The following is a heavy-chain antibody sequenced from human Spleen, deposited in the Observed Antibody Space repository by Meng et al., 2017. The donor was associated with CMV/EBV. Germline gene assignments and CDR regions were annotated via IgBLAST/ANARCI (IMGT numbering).Heavy chain of an antibody. J-gene: IGHJ4*02. CDR2: IFPYHGNT. CDR1: GYSFTGYG. D-gene: IGHD6-19*01. V-gene: IGHV1-18*01. Sequence: ASVKVSCKASGYSFTGYGVSWVRQAPGQGLEWMGWIFPYHGNTNYVEKLRDRVTMTTDTSTSTAYMEVRSLRVDDTAVYFCARMFSGGPPDYWGQGTRVTVSS. CDR3: ARMFSGGPPDY.